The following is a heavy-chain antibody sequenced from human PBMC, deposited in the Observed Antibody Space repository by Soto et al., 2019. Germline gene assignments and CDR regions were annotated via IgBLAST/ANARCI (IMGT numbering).Heavy chain of an antibody. Sequence: PSQTLALTCAISGDSGSSNSAAWNWIRKSPSRGLEWLGRTYYRSKWYNDYAVSVKSRITINPDTSKNQFSLQLNSVTPEDTAVYYCARDGTYYDILTGYYNVSHYYYSCGMDVWGQGTTVTVSS. J-gene: IGHJ6*02. CDR3: ARDGTYYDILTGYYNVSHYYYSCGMDV. CDR1: GDSGSSNSAA. V-gene: IGHV6-1*01. D-gene: IGHD3-9*01. CDR2: TYYRSKWYN.